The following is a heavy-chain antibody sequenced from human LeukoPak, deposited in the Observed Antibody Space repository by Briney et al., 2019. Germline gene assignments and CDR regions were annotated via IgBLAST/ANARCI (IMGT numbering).Heavy chain of an antibody. CDR3: TRRYYDSSGYFFDY. D-gene: IGHD3-22*01. CDR1: GLTFSSYA. V-gene: IGHV3-23*01. CDR2: ISGSGGST. Sequence: GGSLRFSCEASGLTFSSYAMSWARKAPGKGREWVSAISGSGGSTYYADSVKGRFTISRDKSKNTLYLQMNSLKTEDTAVYYCTRRYYDSSGYFFDYWGQGTLVTVSS. J-gene: IGHJ4*02.